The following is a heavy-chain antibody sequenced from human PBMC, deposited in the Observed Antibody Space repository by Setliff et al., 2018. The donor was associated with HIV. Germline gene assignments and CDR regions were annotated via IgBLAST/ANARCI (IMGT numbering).Heavy chain of an antibody. J-gene: IGHJ4*02. D-gene: IGHD4-17*01. CDR2: IYYSGST. CDR1: GGSISSGGYY. Sequence: SETLSLTCTVSGGSISSGGYYWSWIRQHPGKGLEWIGYIYYSGSTYYNPSLKSRVTISVDTSKNQFSLRLTSVTAADTAVYYCAKGAGFYGDYTFDYWGQGNLVTVSS. V-gene: IGHV4-31*03. CDR3: AKGAGFYGDYTFDY.